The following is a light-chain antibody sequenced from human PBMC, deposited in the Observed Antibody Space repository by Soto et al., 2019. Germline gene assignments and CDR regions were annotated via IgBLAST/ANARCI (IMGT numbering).Light chain of an antibody. Sequence: DIQMTQSPSSLSASVGDRVTITCRASQSITYWLAWYQQKPGRAPNLLIYDVFNLQSGVPSRFSGSGSGTEFTLTISSLQPDDSATYYCQQYHSFSFTFGQGTKVDIK. V-gene: IGKV1-5*01. CDR2: DVF. J-gene: IGKJ2*01. CDR1: QSITYW. CDR3: QQYHSFSFT.